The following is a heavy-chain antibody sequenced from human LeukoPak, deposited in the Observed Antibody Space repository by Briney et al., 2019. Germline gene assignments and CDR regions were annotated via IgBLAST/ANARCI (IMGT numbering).Heavy chain of an antibody. CDR1: GGSFSSYY. CDR3: ARTYYYGSGSYQFDY. J-gene: IGHJ4*02. Sequence: SETLSLTCAVYGGSFSSYYWGWIRQPPGKGLEWIGSIYYSGSTYYNPSLKSRVTISVDTSKNQFSLKLSSVTAADTAVYYCARTYYYGSGSYQFDYWGQGTLVTVSS. V-gene: IGHV4-39*01. D-gene: IGHD3-10*01. CDR2: IYYSGST.